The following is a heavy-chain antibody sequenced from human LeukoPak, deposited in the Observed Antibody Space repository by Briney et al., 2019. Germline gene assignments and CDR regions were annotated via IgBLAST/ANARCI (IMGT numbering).Heavy chain of an antibody. D-gene: IGHD4-17*01. CDR2: IIPIFGTA. V-gene: IGHV1-69*05. CDR3: ARMTTVTTGFDY. J-gene: IGHJ4*02. Sequence: GSSVKVSCKASGGTFSSYAISWVRQAPGQGLEWMGRIIPIFGTANYAQKFQGRVTITTDESTSTAYMELSSLRSRDTAVYYSARMTTVTTGFDYWGQGTLVTVSS. CDR1: GGTFSSYA.